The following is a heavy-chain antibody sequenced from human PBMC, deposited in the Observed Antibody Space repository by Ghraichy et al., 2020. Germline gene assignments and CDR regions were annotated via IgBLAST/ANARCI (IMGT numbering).Heavy chain of an antibody. CDR3: AKDYTVTTPYDAFDI. Sequence: GESLNISCAASGFTFSSYAMSWVRQAPGKGLEWVSAISGSGGSTYYADSVKGRFTISRDNSKNTLYLQMNSLRAEDTAVYYCAKDYTVTTPYDAFDIWGQGTMVTVSS. CDR2: ISGSGGST. V-gene: IGHV3-23*01. D-gene: IGHD4-17*01. CDR1: GFTFSSYA. J-gene: IGHJ3*02.